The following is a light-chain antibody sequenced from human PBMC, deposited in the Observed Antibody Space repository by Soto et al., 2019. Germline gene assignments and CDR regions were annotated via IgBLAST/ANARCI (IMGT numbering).Light chain of an antibody. CDR1: QAINTY. Sequence: DIQLTQSPSFLSVSVGDRVTITCRASQAINTYLAWYQHKPGKAPKLLIYAASTLESGVPSRFSGSGSGTEFTLTITSLQPDDFATYYCHHYNTYSTFGQGAKVDIK. CDR3: HHYNTYST. V-gene: IGKV1-9*01. J-gene: IGKJ1*01. CDR2: AAS.